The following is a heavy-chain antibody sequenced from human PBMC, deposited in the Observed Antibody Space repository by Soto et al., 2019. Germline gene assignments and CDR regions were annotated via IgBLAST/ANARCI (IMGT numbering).Heavy chain of an antibody. V-gene: IGHV4-61*01. J-gene: IGHJ4*02. D-gene: IGHD6-13*01. CDR3: AREERSPPYSSPMDY. CDR1: GGSVSSGSYY. Sequence: PSETLSLTCTVSGGSVSSGSYYWSWIRQPPGKGLEWIGYIYYSGSTNYNPSLKSRVTISVDTSKNQFSLKLSSVTAADTAVYYCAREERSPPYSSPMDYWGQGTLVTVPQ. CDR2: IYYSGST.